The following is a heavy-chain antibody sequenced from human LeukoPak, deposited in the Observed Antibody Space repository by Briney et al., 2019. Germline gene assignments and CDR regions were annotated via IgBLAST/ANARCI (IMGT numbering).Heavy chain of an antibody. Sequence: ASVKVSCKASGYTFTINHIHWVRQAPGQGLEWMGIINPSGGSTSYAQKFQGRVTMTRDTSTSTVYMELSSLRSEDTAVYYCARSGWYSWFDPWGQGTLVTVSS. CDR1: GYTFTINH. CDR2: INPSGGST. V-gene: IGHV1-46*01. J-gene: IGHJ5*02. CDR3: ARSGWYSWFDP. D-gene: IGHD6-19*01.